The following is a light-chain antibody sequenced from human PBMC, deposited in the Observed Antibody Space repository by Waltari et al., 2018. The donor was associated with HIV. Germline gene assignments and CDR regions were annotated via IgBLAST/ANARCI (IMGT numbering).Light chain of an antibody. V-gene: IGKV1-5*03. CDR2: KAS. CDR3: QEYTTYLGT. Sequence: DIQMTQSPSTLSASVGDTVTITCRASQSIGVWLAWYQQKPGKAPKFLISKASSLESGVPSMFSGSGAATEFTLTISSLQPDDFATYFCQEYTTYLGTFGQGTKVEIK. CDR1: QSIGVW. J-gene: IGKJ1*01.